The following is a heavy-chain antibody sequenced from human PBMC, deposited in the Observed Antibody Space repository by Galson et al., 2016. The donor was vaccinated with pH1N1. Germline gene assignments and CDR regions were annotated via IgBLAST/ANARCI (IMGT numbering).Heavy chain of an antibody. CDR3: ILLKQGFFDP. V-gene: IGHV3-15*04. D-gene: IGHD2-8*01. CDR2: IASKSGGGTT. CDR1: GFTFINAW. Sequence: SLRLSCAASGFTFINAWMTWVRQAPGKGLEWVGRIASKSGGGTTEYAAPLKGRFTTSRDDSKNTLYLQMNSLKTEDTAVYYCILLKQGFFDPWGQGTLVTVSS. J-gene: IGHJ5*02.